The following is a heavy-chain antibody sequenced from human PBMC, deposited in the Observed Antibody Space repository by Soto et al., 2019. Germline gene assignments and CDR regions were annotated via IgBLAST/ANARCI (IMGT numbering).Heavy chain of an antibody. Sequence: GASVKVSCKASGGTFSSYAISWVRQAPGQGLEWMGWISTIFGTANYAQKFQGRVTITADASTSTAYMELRSLRSDDTAVYYCARSGTSLLNWFDPWGQGTLVTVSS. J-gene: IGHJ5*02. V-gene: IGHV1-69*13. CDR1: GGTFSSYA. CDR2: ISTIFGTA. D-gene: IGHD2-2*01. CDR3: ARSGTSLLNWFDP.